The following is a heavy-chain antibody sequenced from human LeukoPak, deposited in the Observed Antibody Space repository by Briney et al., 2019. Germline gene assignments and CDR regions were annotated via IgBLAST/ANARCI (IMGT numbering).Heavy chain of an antibody. CDR2: IRYDGSNK. J-gene: IGHJ6*03. CDR1: GFTFSSYG. CDR3: ARDPYSGNYGAYYYYMDV. D-gene: IGHD1-26*01. V-gene: IGHV3-30*02. Sequence: GGSLRLSCAASGFTFSSYGMHWVRQAPGKGLEWVAFIRYDGSNKYYADSVKGRFTISRDNAKNSLYLQMDSLRVEDTAEYYCARDPYSGNYGAYYYYMDVWGKGTTVTVSS.